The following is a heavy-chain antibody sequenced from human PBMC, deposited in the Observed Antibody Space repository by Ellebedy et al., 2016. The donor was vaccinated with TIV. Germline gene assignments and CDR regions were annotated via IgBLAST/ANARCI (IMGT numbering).Heavy chain of an antibody. CDR3: AKDRVPDGLWNFDL. Sequence: GESLKISCAASGFTFSSYWMHWVRQAPGKGLEWVSAVLGNGDSTYYADSVKCRFTISRDNSKNTLFLQMNSLRAEDTAVYYCAKDRVPDGLWNFDLWGQGTLVTVSS. V-gene: IGHV3-23*01. CDR1: GFTFSSYW. J-gene: IGHJ4*02. D-gene: IGHD3-3*01. CDR2: VLGNGDST.